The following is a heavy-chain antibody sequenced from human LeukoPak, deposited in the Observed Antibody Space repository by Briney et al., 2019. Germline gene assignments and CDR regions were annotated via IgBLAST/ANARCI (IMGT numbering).Heavy chain of an antibody. CDR2: IYYSGSF. J-gene: IGHJ5*02. CDR1: GNSISSGGYF. Sequence: SETLSLTCTISGNSISSGGYFWNWIRQHPEKGLEWIGYIYYSGSFYYNPSLKSRLIISVDTSKNQFSLKLRSVTAADTAVYYCARGRYRSSWYWFDPWGQGTLVTVSS. D-gene: IGHD6-13*01. V-gene: IGHV4-31*03. CDR3: ARGRYRSSWYWFDP.